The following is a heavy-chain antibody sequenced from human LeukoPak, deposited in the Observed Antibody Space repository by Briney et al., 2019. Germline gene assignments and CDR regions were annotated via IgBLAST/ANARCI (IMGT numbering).Heavy chain of an antibody. CDR2: VNPNSGGT. CDR1: GYTFTGYY. V-gene: IGHV1-2*02. CDR3: ALLSIAVAGTVDY. J-gene: IGHJ4*02. D-gene: IGHD6-19*01. Sequence: ASVKVSCKASGYTFTGYYLHWVRQAPGQGLEWMGCVNPNSGGTNYAQKFQGRVTMTRDTSISTAYMELSRLRSDDTAVYYCALLSIAVAGTVDYWGQGTLVTVSS.